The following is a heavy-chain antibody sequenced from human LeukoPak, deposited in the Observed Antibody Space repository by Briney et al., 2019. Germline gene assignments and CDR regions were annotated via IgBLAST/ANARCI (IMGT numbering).Heavy chain of an antibody. V-gene: IGHV3-53*01. J-gene: IGHJ5*02. D-gene: IGHD3-3*01. CDR1: GFTVSSNY. CDR3: ARTSITIFGVVPGFDP. Sequence: GGFLRLSCAASGFTVSSNYMSWVRQAPGKGLEWVSVIYSGGSTYYADSVKGRFTISRDNSKNTLYLQMNSLRAEDTAVYYCARTSITIFGVVPGFDPWGQGTLVTVSS. CDR2: IYSGGST.